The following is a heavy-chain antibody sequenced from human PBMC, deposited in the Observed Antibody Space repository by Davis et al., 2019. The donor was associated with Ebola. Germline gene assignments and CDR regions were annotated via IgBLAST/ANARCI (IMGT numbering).Heavy chain of an antibody. CDR1: GFTFSSYS. Sequence: GESLKISCAASGFTFSSYSMNWVRQAPGKGLEWVSSISSSSSYIYYADSVKGRFTISRDNAKNSLYMQMNSLRAEDTAVYYCARNSISRNWVNYYYYYYMDVWGKGTTVTVSS. D-gene: IGHD2/OR15-2a*01. CDR3: ARNSISRNWVNYYYYYYMDV. J-gene: IGHJ6*03. CDR2: ISSSSSYI. V-gene: IGHV3-21*01.